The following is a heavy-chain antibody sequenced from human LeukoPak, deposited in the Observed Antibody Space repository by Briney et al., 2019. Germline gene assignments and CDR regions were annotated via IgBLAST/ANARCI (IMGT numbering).Heavy chain of an antibody. J-gene: IGHJ6*03. CDR3: ARAPSGFDWLLSHYYYYMDV. D-gene: IGHD3-9*01. CDR1: GYTFTSYA. Sequence: ASVKVSCKASGYTFTSYAMNWVRQAPGQGPEWMGWINTNTGNPTHAQGFTGRFVFSLDTSVSTAYLQISSLKAEDTAVYYCARAPSGFDWLLSHYYYYMDVWGKGTTVTVSS. V-gene: IGHV7-4-1*02. CDR2: INTNTGNP.